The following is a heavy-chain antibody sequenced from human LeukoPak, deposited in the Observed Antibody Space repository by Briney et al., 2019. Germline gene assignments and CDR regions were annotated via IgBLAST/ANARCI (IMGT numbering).Heavy chain of an antibody. CDR1: GYTLTELS. CDR3: ATDQVLVVRGVIGKDAVDI. V-gene: IGHV1-24*01. J-gene: IGHJ3*02. D-gene: IGHD3-10*01. CDR2: FDPEDGET. Sequence: AASVKVSCKVSGYTLTELSMHWVRQAPGKGLEWMGGFDPEDGETIYAQKFQGRVTMTEDTSTDTAYMELSSLRSEDTAVYYCATDQVLVVRGVIGKDAVDIWGQGTMVTVSS.